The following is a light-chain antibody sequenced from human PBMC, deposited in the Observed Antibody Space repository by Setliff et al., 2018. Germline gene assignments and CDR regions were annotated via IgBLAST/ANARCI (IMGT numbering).Light chain of an antibody. CDR3: AAWDDGLSGPV. J-gene: IGLJ3*02. CDR1: TSNIGNNY. Sequence: QSVLTQPPSASGTPGQRATISCSGSTSNIGNNYVSWYQQLPGAAPKLLIYRTNQRPSGVPDRFSASKSGTSTSLAISGLRSEDEADYYCAAWDDGLSGPVFCGGTKVTVL. V-gene: IGLV1-47*01. CDR2: RTN.